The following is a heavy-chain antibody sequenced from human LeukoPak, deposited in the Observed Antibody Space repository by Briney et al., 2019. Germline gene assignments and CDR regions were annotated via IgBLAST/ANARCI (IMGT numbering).Heavy chain of an antibody. J-gene: IGHJ4*02. D-gene: IGHD2-2*02. CDR1: GGSFSGYY. Sequence: SETLSLTCAVYGGSFSGYYWRWIRQPPGKGLEWIGEINHSGSTNYNPSLKSRVTISVDTSKNQFSLKLSSVTAADTAVYYCARGPGYCSSTSCHTTNDYWGQGTLVTVSS. CDR3: ARGPGYCSSTSCHTTNDY. V-gene: IGHV4-34*01. CDR2: INHSGST.